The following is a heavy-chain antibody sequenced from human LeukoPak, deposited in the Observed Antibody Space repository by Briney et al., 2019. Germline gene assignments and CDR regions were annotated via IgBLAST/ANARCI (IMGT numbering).Heavy chain of an antibody. Sequence: QPGGSLRLSCAAAGFTFIIYDMLWVRQAPGKGLEWVSAISGSGGSTYYADSVKGRFTISRDNSKNTLYLQMNSLRAEDTAVYYCAKEGDYYDSSGYYSYWGQGTLVTVSS. D-gene: IGHD3-22*01. J-gene: IGHJ4*02. CDR3: AKEGDYYDSSGYYSY. CDR1: GFTFIIYD. CDR2: ISGSGGST. V-gene: IGHV3-23*01.